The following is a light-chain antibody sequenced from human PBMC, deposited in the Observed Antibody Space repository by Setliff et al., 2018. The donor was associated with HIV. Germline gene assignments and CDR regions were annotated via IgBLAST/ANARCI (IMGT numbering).Light chain of an antibody. V-gene: IGLV2-23*01. CDR2: QAT. Sequence: LTQPASVSGSPGQSITISCTRTSSDIGRYNLVSWYQQYPGKAPKLMIYQATKRPSGVSNRFSGSKSGNTASLTISGLQAEDEADYYCCSNTGSNTHVFGSGTKVTVL. CDR3: CSNTGSNTHV. CDR1: SSDIGRYNL. J-gene: IGLJ1*01.